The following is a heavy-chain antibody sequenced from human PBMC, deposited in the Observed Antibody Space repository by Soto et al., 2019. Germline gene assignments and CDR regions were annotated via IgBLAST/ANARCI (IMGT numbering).Heavy chain of an antibody. V-gene: IGHV1-69*09. CDR1: GGTFDTNA. CDR3: ARETGTTALDS. CDR2: IIPLFGVT. D-gene: IGHD1-1*01. J-gene: IGHJ4*02. Sequence: QVQLVQSGAEVKKPGSSVKVSCKASGGTFDTNAISWVRQAPGQGLEWMGNIIPLFGVTTYAQKFQGRVTITADTSTSTAYMEVRSLRSEDTAFYFCARETGTTALDSWGQGTLVSVSS.